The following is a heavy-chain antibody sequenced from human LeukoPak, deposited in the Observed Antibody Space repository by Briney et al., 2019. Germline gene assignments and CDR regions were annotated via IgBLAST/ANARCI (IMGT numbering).Heavy chain of an antibody. CDR1: GGSISSYY. Sequence: PSETVSLTCTVSGGSISSYYWSWIRQPPGKGLEWIGYIYYSGSTNYNPSLKSRVTISVDTSKNQFSLKLSSVTAADTAVYYCARARNWFDPWGQGTLVTVSS. V-gene: IGHV4-59*01. CDR2: IYYSGST. CDR3: ARARNWFDP. J-gene: IGHJ5*02.